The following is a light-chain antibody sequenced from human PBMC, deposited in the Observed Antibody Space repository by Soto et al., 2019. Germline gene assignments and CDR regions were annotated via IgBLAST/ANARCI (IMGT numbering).Light chain of an antibody. V-gene: IGKV1-5*03. CDR1: ESISLW. Sequence: DIQMTQSPSTLSASVGDRVTITCRASESISLWLAWFQQKPGKAPKLLIYKASTLASEVPSRFSGSGSGTEFTLTIRSLQPDDFEVYYCQHYNSFPYTFGQGTKVDI. CDR3: QHYNSFPYT. J-gene: IGKJ2*01. CDR2: KAS.